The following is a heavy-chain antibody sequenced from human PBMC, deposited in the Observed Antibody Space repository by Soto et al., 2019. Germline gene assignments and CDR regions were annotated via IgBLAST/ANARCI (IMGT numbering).Heavy chain of an antibody. D-gene: IGHD1-26*01. CDR2: IYHSGST. CDR1: GGSISSGNW. V-gene: IGHV4-4*02. Sequence: SETLSLTCAVSGGSISSGNWWSWVRQPPGKGLEWIGEIYHSGSTNYNPSLKSRVTISVDKSKNQFSLKLSSVTAADTAVYYCARAEGATLGYYFDYWGQGTLVTVSS. CDR3: ARAEGATLGYYFDY. J-gene: IGHJ4*02.